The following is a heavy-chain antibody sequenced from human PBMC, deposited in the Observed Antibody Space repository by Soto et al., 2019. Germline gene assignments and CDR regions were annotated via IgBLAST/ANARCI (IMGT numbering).Heavy chain of an antibody. CDR1: GFTFSNFA. D-gene: IGHD2-2*01. CDR2: ISGSGDST. J-gene: IGHJ4*02. CDR3: AKGYCSSTSCSFDY. Sequence: GGSLRLSCAASGFTFSNFAMNWVRQAPGKGLEWVSVISGSGDSTFYADSVKGRFTISRDNSKNTLYLQLNSLRAEDTALYYCAKGYCSSTSCSFDYWGQGTLVTVSS. V-gene: IGHV3-23*01.